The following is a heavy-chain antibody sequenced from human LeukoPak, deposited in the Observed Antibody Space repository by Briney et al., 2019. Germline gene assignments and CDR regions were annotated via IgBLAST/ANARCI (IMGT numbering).Heavy chain of an antibody. CDR2: IYSGGST. J-gene: IGHJ4*02. CDR1: GFTVSSNY. D-gene: IGHD2-15*01. V-gene: IGHV3-53*01. CDR3: AKTIVVVVAAALDY. Sequence: GGSLRLSCAASGFTVSSNYMSWVRQAPGKGLEWVSVIYSGGSTYYADSVKGRFTISRDNSKNTLYLQMNSLRAEDTAVYYCAKTIVVVVAAALDYWGQGTLVTVSS.